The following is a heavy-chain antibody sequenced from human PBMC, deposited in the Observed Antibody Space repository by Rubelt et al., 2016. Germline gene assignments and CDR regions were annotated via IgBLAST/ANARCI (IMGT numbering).Heavy chain of an antibody. Sequence: GGSLKLSCAASGFTFSDSAVHWVRQASGKGLEWVGRIRSKPNNYATAYAASVKGRFTVSRDDEKNTAYLQMNSLKIEATAVYYCTTRCVLRFLECPYTMDVWGQGTTVTVSS. CDR2: IRSKPNNYAT. D-gene: IGHD3-3*01. J-gene: IGHJ6*02. V-gene: IGHV3-73*01. CDR3: TTRCVLRFLECPYTMDV. CDR1: GFTFSDSA.